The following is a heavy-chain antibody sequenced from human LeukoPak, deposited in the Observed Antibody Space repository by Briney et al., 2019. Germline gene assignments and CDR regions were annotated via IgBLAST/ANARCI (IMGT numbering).Heavy chain of an antibody. J-gene: IGHJ6*02. CDR1: GFTFDDYA. D-gene: IGHD6-13*01. CDR2: ISWDGGST. Sequence: GGSLRLSCAASGFTFDDYAMHWVRQAPGKGLEWVSLISWDGGSTYYADSVKGRFTISRDNSKNSLYLQMNSLRAEDTALYYCAKNREYYSSSWSGMDVWGQGTTVTVSS. CDR3: AKNREYYSSSWSGMDV. V-gene: IGHV3-43D*03.